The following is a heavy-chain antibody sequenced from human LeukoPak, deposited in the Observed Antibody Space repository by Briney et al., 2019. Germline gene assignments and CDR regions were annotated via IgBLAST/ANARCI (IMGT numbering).Heavy chain of an antibody. CDR3: AGTDYGDYGLGY. D-gene: IGHD4-17*01. Sequence: SETLSLTCAVYGGSFSGYYWSWIRQPPGKGLEWIGEINHSGSTNYNPSLKSRVTISVDTSKNQFSLKLSSVTAADTAVYYCAGTDYGDYGLGYWGQGTLVTVSS. V-gene: IGHV4-34*01. J-gene: IGHJ4*02. CDR2: INHSGST. CDR1: GGSFSGYY.